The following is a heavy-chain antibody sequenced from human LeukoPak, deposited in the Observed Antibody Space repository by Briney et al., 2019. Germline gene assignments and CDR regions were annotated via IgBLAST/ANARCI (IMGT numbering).Heavy chain of an antibody. CDR1: GASISSSSYY. CDR3: ASGGSSWYDYFGY. V-gene: IGHV4-39*01. CDR2: IYYSGST. D-gene: IGHD6-13*01. J-gene: IGHJ4*02. Sequence: SETLSLTCTVSGASISSSSYYWGWIRQPPGKGLEWIGSIYYSGSTHYNPSLKSRVTISVDTSKNQFSLKLSYVTAEDTAVYYCASGGSSWYDYFGYWGQETPVTVSS.